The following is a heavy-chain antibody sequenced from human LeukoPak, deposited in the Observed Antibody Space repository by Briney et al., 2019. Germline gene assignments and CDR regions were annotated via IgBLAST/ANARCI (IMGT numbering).Heavy chain of an antibody. CDR1: GYTFSSYA. Sequence: GGSLRLSCAASGYTFSSYAMHWVRQAPGKGLEWVAVISHDGSNKYYADSVKGRFTISRDNSENTVYLQMNSLRAEDTAVYYCATGEASEYWGQGTLVTVSS. J-gene: IGHJ4*02. CDR3: ATGEASEY. CDR2: ISHDGSNK. D-gene: IGHD3-16*01. V-gene: IGHV3-30*04.